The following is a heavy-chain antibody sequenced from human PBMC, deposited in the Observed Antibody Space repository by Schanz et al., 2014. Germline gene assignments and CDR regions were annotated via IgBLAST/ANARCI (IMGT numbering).Heavy chain of an antibody. CDR3: TRGGYSYALSAFDI. Sequence: QVQLVQSWAEVKGPGASVKVSCKASGYSFTPFPIHWVRQAPGQRLEWMGWITAYNGDTNYALKLQGRVTMTTDTSTGTAYMELRSLRSDDTALYYCTRGGYSYALSAFDIWGQGTMXTVSS. CDR2: ITAYNGDT. V-gene: IGHV1-3*01. J-gene: IGHJ3*02. CDR1: GYSFTPFP. D-gene: IGHD5-18*01.